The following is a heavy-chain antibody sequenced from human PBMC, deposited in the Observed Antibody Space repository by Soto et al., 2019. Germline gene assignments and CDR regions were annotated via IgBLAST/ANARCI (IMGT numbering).Heavy chain of an antibody. CDR3: ARLRDGFVEFRSGYYYYGMDV. J-gene: IGHJ6*02. CDR2: IYPGDSDT. Sequence: GESLKISCKGSGYSFTSYWIGWVRQMPGKGLEWMGIIYPGDSDTRYSPSFQGQVTISADKSISTAYLQWSSLKASDTAMYYCARLRDGFVEFRSGYYYYGMDVWGQGTTVTVSS. D-gene: IGHD3-10*01. V-gene: IGHV5-51*01. CDR1: GYSFTSYW.